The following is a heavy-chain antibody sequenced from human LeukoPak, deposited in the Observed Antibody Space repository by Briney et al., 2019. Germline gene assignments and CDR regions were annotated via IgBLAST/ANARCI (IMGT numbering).Heavy chain of an antibody. D-gene: IGHD3-10*01. J-gene: IGHJ6*03. CDR3: ARESMVRGVTTMIYYYYYYMDV. CDR1: GGSISSSSYY. V-gene: IGHV4-61*02. CDR2: IYTSGST. Sequence: SSETLSLTCTVSGGSISSSSYYWSWIRQPAGKGLEWIGRIYTSGSTNYNPSLKSRVTMSVDTSKNQFSLKLSSVTAADTAVYYCARESMVRGVTTMIYYYYYYMDVWGKGTTVTISS.